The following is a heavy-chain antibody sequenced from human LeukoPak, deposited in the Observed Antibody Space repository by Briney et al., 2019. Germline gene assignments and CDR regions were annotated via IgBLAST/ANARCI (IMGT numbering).Heavy chain of an antibody. CDR2: SNAYSGNT. CDR3: VFGECSSTSCYPRRDY. J-gene: IGHJ4*02. Sequence: GASVKVSCKASGYRFTTYGISWVRQAPGQGLEWVGWSNAYSGNTDYTGNLQGRVTMATDTSTATAYMELRSLRSDDTAVYYCVFGECSSTSCYPRRDYWGQGTLVTVSS. V-gene: IGHV1-18*01. D-gene: IGHD2-2*01. CDR1: GYRFTTYG.